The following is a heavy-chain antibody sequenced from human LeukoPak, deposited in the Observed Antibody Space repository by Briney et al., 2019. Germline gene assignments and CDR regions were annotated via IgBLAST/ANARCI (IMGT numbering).Heavy chain of an antibody. CDR2: ISSSGSTI. CDR3: ARDSPHSGYFDY. J-gene: IGHJ4*02. CDR1: GFTFSDYY. Sequence: GGSLRLSCAASGFTFSDYYMSWIRQAPGKGLEWVSYISSSGSTIYYADSVKGRFTISRDNSKNTLYLQMNSLRAEDTAVYYCARDSPHSGYFDYWGQGTLVTVSS. V-gene: IGHV3-11*04. D-gene: IGHD3-22*01.